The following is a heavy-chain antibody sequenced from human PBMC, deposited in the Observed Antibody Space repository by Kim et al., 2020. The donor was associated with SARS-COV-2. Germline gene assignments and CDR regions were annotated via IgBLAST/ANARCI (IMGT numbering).Heavy chain of an antibody. Sequence: SETLSLTCTVSGGSISSRSDYWAWIRQPPGKGLEWIGRIYYSGSTYYNPSLQSRVTISVDTSKNQFSLKLSSVTAADTAVYYCASSTTVITPFHRYFDYWGQGTLVTVSS. CDR1: GGSISSRSDY. J-gene: IGHJ4*02. D-gene: IGHD4-17*01. CDR2: IYYSGST. V-gene: IGHV4-39*01. CDR3: ASSTTVITPFHRYFDY.